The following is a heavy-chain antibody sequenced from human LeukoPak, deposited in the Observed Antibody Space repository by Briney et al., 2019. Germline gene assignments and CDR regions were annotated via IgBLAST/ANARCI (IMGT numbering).Heavy chain of an antibody. J-gene: IGHJ4*02. CDR3: ARALYGDYLDY. Sequence: ASVTVSCKASGYTFTRHYIHWVRQAPGQGLEWMGWINPNSGGTNSAQKFQGRVTMTRDTSISTAYMELSRLRSDDTAVYYCARALYGDYLDYWGQGTLVTVSS. CDR2: INPNSGGT. V-gene: IGHV1-2*02. D-gene: IGHD4-17*01. CDR1: GYTFTRHY.